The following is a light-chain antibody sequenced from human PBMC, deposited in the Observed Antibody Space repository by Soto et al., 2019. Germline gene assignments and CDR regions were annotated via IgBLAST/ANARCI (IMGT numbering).Light chain of an antibody. Sequence: EVVLTQSPGTLSLSPGERATLSCRASETVTSDYLAWYQQKPGQAPRLLFYGASRRAAGIPDRFSGSGSGTDFTIIISRLEPEEFFVYYCHQYGTSPWTFGQGTKVEIK. CDR1: ETVTSDY. CDR3: HQYGTSPWT. J-gene: IGKJ1*01. CDR2: GAS. V-gene: IGKV3-20*01.